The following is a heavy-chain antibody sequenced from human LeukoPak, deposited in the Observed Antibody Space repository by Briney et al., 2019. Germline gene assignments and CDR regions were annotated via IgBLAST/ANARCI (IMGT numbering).Heavy chain of an antibody. V-gene: IGHV4-4*02. J-gene: IGHJ4*01. CDR2: IYHRGNS. D-gene: IGHD3-16*01. CDR1: GGSISTAHW. Sequence: SETLSLTCAVSGGSISTAHWWNWVRQSPGKGLEWIGEIYHRGNSNYNPSLKSRVSISVDTSKNQFSLKVTSLTAADTAVYYCARASHPPDFAFGRAPYYFDLWGQGTLVTVSS. CDR3: ARASHPPDFAFGRAPYYFDL.